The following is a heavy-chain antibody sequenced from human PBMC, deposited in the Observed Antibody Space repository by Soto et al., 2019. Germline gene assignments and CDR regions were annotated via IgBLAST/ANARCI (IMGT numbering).Heavy chain of an antibody. CDR1: GYTFNNYY. Sequence: QVQLVQSGAEVKEPGASVELSCKASGYTFNNYYMHWVRQAPGQGLEWMGIINPSGGSTYYAQHFQGRVTMTRDTSTSTVYMELRSLRSEDTALYYCARGRYSYGRYFDYWGQGALVTVSS. V-gene: IGHV1-46*02. CDR3: ARGRYSYGRYFDY. CDR2: INPSGGST. D-gene: IGHD5-18*01. J-gene: IGHJ4*02.